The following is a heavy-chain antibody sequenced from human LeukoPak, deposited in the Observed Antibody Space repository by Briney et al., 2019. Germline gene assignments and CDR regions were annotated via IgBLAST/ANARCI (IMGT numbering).Heavy chain of an antibody. CDR3: ARGYIDSSGYSPRSSFDN. CDR1: GFTFSSYW. J-gene: IGHJ4*02. V-gene: IGHV3-74*01. CDR2: INSDGSST. Sequence: PGGSLRLSCAASGFTFSSYWMHWFRQAPGKGLVWVSRINSDGSSTSYADSVKGRFTISRDNAKNSLYLQMNSLRAEDTAVYYCARGYIDSSGYSPRSSFDNWGQGTLVTVSS. D-gene: IGHD3-22*01.